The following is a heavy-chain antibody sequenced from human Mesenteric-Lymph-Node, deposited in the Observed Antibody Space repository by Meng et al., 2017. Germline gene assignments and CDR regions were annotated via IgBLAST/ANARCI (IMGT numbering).Heavy chain of an antibody. CDR1: GGASGSSNW. Sequence: QGQLQDEGRGLVKASGSRSHTWAVSGGASGSSNWWSWVRQPPGKGLEWIGEIYHSGCTNYNPSLKSRVTISVDKSKNQFSLKLSSVTAADTAVYYCARLYYVDSNYWYFDLWGRGTLVTVSS. CDR3: ARLYYVDSNYWYFDL. CDR2: IYHSGCT. D-gene: IGHD4-17*01. V-gene: IGHV4-4*02. J-gene: IGHJ2*01.